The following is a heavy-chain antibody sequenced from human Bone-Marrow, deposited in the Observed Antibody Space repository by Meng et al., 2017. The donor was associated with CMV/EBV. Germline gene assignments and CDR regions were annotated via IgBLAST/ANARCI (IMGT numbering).Heavy chain of an antibody. J-gene: IGHJ6*02. D-gene: IGHD2-2*01. CDR1: GFTVSSNY. CDR3: ARAVVVVPAAISSYYGMDV. V-gene: IGHV3-66*02. Sequence: GGSLRLSCAASGFTVSSNYMSWVRQAPGKGLEWVSVIYSGGSTYYADSVKGRFTISRDNSKNTLYLQMNSLRAEDTAVYYCARAVVVVPAAISSYYGMDVWGQGTTVTVSS. CDR2: IYSGGST.